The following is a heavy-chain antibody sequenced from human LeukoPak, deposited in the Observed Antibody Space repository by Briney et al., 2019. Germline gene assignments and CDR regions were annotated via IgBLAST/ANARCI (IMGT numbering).Heavy chain of an antibody. CDR3: AKDPYRASSGLVDY. CDR2: ISGSGGTT. J-gene: IGHJ4*02. CDR1: GFTFSNYA. D-gene: IGHD5-12*01. Sequence: GGSLRLSCAPPGFTFSNYAVSWVRQAPGKRLEWVSSISGSGGTTYYADSVKGRFTISRDNSKNTLYLQMNSLRAEDTAVYYCAKDPYRASSGLVDYWGQGTLVTVSS. V-gene: IGHV3-23*01.